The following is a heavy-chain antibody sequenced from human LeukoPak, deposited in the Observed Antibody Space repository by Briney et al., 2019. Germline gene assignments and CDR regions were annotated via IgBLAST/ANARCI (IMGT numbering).Heavy chain of an antibody. CDR2: ISSSRSTI. CDR1: GFTFSSYS. J-gene: IGHJ4*02. Sequence: PGGSLRLSCAASGFTFSSYSMNWVRQAPGKGLEWVSYISSSRSTIYYADSVKGRFTISRDNAKNSLYLQMNSLRAEDTAVYYCARDRTLGEFDFWGQGTLVTVSS. V-gene: IGHV3-48*01. CDR3: ARDRTLGEFDF. D-gene: IGHD3-16*01.